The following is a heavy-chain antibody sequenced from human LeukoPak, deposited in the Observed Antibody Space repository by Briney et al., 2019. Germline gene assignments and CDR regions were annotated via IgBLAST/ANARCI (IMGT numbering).Heavy chain of an antibody. Sequence: GGSLRLSCAASGFTFSSYAMHWVRQAPGKGLEWVSGISAAGATTHYADSVKGRFTISRDNSKNTLYLQMNSLRAEDTAVYYCAKGYADNSGYFKTFHYWGQGTLVTVSS. CDR3: AKGYADNSGYFKTFHY. J-gene: IGHJ4*02. V-gene: IGHV3-23*01. D-gene: IGHD3-22*01. CDR1: GFTFSSYA. CDR2: ISAAGATT.